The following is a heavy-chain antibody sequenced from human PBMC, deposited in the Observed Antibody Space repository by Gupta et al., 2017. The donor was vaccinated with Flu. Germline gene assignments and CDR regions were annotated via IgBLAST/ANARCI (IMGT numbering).Heavy chain of an antibody. CDR2: IKHSGST. J-gene: IGHJ4*02. Sequence: QVQLQQWCAGLLKPSETLSLTCAVYGWSFSGYYWSWIRQPPGKGLEWIGEIKHSGSTNYNPSLKSRVTISVDTSKNQFSLKLSSVTAADTAVYYCARGGDYGDYVGVVDYWGQGTLVTVSS. CDR3: ARGGDYGDYVGVVDY. D-gene: IGHD4-17*01. CDR1: GWSFSGYY. V-gene: IGHV4-34*01.